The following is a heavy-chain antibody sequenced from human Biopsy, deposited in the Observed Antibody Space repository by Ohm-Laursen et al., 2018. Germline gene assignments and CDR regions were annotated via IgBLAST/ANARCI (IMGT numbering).Heavy chain of an antibody. CDR2: IYYDGIT. D-gene: IGHD5-12*01. Sequence: SETLSLTCAVSGYSVTNDYYWGWIPQPPGKGLEWIGNIYYDGITYYNPSLKSRVAMSVDTSKNQFSLRLTSVTAADTAVYYCARVAGGYAYYYGMDVWGQGTTVIVSS. J-gene: IGHJ6*02. CDR1: GYSVTNDYY. CDR3: ARVAGGYAYYYGMDV. V-gene: IGHV4-38-2*01.